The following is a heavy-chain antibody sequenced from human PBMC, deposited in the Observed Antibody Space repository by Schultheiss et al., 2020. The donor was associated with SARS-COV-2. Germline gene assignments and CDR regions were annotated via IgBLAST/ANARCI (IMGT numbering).Heavy chain of an antibody. CDR3: ARDTGPYYYYGMDV. Sequence: SETLSLTCAVYGGSLSGYYWSWIRQPPGKGLEWIGEINHSGSTNYNPSLKSRVTISVDTSKNQFSLKLSSVTAADTAVYYCARDTGPYYYYGMDVWGQGTTVTVSS. CDR1: GGSLSGYY. V-gene: IGHV4-34*01. D-gene: IGHD1-1*01. J-gene: IGHJ6*02. CDR2: INHSGST.